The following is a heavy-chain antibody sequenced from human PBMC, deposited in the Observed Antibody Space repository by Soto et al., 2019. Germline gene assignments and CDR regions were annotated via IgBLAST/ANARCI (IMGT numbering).Heavy chain of an antibody. CDR1: GYIFTDYT. J-gene: IGHJ5*02. D-gene: IGHD3-10*01. Sequence: QVQLVQSGAEVKKSGASVKVSCEASGYIFTDYTIHWVRQAPGKRLELMEWINAGNGDTKYSPQVHGRVTFSRDTSTSTVYMELSSLRSEDTAVYYCARVGLVRGVRRGIRFVPWGQGTLVTVSA. CDR3: ARVGLVRGVRRGIRFVP. CDR2: INAGNGDT. V-gene: IGHV1-3*01.